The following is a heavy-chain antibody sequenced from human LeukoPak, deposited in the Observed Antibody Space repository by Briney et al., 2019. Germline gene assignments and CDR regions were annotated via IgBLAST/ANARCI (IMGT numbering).Heavy chain of an antibody. CDR2: INPNSGGT. CDR1: GYTFTGYY. J-gene: IGHJ6*02. CDR3: ARVKKGYSYGYYYYYGMDV. V-gene: IGHV1-2*04. Sequence: ASVTVSCTASGYTFTGYYMHWVRQAPGQGLEWMGWINPNSGGTNYAQKFQGWVTMTRDTSISTAYMELSRLRSDDTAVYYCARVKKGYSYGYYYYYGMDVWGQGTTVTVSS. D-gene: IGHD5-18*01.